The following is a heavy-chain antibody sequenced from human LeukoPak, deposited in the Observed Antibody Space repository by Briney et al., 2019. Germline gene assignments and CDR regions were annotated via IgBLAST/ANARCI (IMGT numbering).Heavy chain of an antibody. CDR2: IYYTGST. J-gene: IGHJ3*02. V-gene: IGHV4-59*01. CDR3: ARDLAREDAFDI. CDR1: GGSFSGYY. Sequence: SETLSLTCAVYGGSFSGYYWSWIRQPPGKGLEWIGYIYYTGSTNYNPSLKSRVTISVDTSKNQFSLKLSSVTAADTAVYYCARDLAREDAFDIWGQGTMVTVSS. D-gene: IGHD2-21*01.